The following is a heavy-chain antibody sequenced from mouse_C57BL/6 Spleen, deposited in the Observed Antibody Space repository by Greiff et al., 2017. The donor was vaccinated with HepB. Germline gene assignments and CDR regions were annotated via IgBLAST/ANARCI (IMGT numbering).Heavy chain of an antibody. D-gene: IGHD2-5*01. CDR3: ARHEGLYYSNYVGLSFTY. CDR2: FYPGSGSI. J-gene: IGHJ3*01. CDR1: GYTFTEYT. Sequence: QVQLQQSGAELVKPGASVKLSCKASGYTFTEYTIHWVKQRSGQGLEWIGWFYPGSGSIKYNEKFKDKATLTADKSSSTVYMELSRLTSEDSAVYFCARHEGLYYSNYVGLSFTYWGQGTLVTVSA. V-gene: IGHV1-62-2*01.